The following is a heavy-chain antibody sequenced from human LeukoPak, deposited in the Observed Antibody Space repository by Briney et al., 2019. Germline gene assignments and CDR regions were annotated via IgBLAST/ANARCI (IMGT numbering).Heavy chain of an antibody. CDR1: GGSISSSSYC. J-gene: IGHJ4*02. CDR3: AREGGRRIVATQLDY. Sequence: SETLSLTCSVSGGSISSSSYCWGWIRQPPGKGLEWIGTICYSGSTYYNPSLKSRVTISVDTSKNQFSLKLSSVTAADTAVYYCAREGGRRIVATQLDYWGQGTLVTVSS. CDR2: ICYSGST. D-gene: IGHD5-12*01. V-gene: IGHV4-39*07.